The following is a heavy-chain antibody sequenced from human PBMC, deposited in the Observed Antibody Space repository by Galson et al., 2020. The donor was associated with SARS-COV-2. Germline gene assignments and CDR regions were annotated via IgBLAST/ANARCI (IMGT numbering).Heavy chain of an antibody. D-gene: IGHD3-3*02. CDR2: ISKSDNTI. J-gene: IGHJ6*02. CDR1: GFTFSSYE. CDR3: ARDYRQHFWGGYQYAMDV. V-gene: IGHV3-48*03. Sequence: GGSLRLTCAASGFTFSSYEMNWVRQAPGKGLEWVSYISKSDNTIFYADSVKGRFTISRDNAKNSLYLQMNSLRAEDTAVYYCARDYRQHFWGGYQYAMDVCGQGTTVTVSS.